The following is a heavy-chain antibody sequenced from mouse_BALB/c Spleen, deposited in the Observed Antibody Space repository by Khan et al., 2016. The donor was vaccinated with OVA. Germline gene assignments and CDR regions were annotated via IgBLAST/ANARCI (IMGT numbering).Heavy chain of an antibody. CDR3: ARHPYNHYSFMDL. D-gene: IGHD2-4*01. CDR1: GFSLTNYG. V-gene: IGHV2-6-1*01. J-gene: IGHJ4*01. CDR2: IWSDGST. Sequence: VELVESGPGLVAPSQSLSITCTISGFSLTNYGVHWVRQPPGKGLEWLVVIWSDGSTTYNSALKSRLTISKDNSKSQVLLKMNSRQADDTAMYFSARHPYNHYSFMDLWGQGTSVSVSS.